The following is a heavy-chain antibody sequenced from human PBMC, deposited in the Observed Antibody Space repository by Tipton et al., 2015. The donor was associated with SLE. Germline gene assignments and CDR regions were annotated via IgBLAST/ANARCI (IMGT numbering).Heavy chain of an antibody. CDR2: IYYSGST. CDR1: GGSIGSHY. Sequence: LRLSCTVSGGSIGSHYWSWIRQPPGKGLEWIGYIYYSGSTNYNPSLKSRVTISVDTSKNQFSLKLSSVTAADTAVYYCARDQGERQWLPHDAFDIWGQGTMVTVSS. D-gene: IGHD6-19*01. V-gene: IGHV4-59*11. J-gene: IGHJ3*02. CDR3: ARDQGERQWLPHDAFDI.